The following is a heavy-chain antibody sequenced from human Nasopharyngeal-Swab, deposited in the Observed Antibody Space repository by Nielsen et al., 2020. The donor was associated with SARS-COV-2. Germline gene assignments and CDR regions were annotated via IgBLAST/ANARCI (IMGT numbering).Heavy chain of an antibody. CDR1: GGSISSYY. V-gene: IGHV4-59*08. J-gene: IGHJ5*02. Sequence: ESLKISCTVSGGSISSYYWSWIRQPPGKGLEWIGYIYYSGNTNYNPSLKSRVTILIDTSKSQFSLKLSSVTAADTAVYYCARHTSSSGHLNWFDPWGQGNVVTVSS. CDR3: ARHTSSSGHLNWFDP. CDR2: IYYSGNT. D-gene: IGHD3-3*01.